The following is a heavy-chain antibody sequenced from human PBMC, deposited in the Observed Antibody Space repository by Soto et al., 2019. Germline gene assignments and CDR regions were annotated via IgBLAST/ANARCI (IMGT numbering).Heavy chain of an antibody. Sequence: GGSLRLSCAASGFTFSAFGMHWVRQAPGKGLEWVAVISYDGSHQYYGDSVKGRFTISRDNSKNTLYLQMNSLRPEDTAVYYCAKDPGGGYKHFFYGMDVWGQGTTVTVSS. D-gene: IGHD3-22*01. CDR3: AKDPGGGYKHFFYGMDV. CDR2: ISYDGSHQ. CDR1: GFTFSAFG. V-gene: IGHV3-30*18. J-gene: IGHJ6*02.